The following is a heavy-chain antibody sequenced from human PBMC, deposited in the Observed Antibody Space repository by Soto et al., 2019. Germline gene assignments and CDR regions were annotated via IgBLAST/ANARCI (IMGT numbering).Heavy chain of an antibody. CDR2: INAGNGNT. D-gene: IGHD6-13*01. CDR1: GYTFTRYA. CDR3: ASSNIVAAPYGMDV. V-gene: IGHV1-3*01. J-gene: IGHJ6*02. Sequence: ASVKVSCKASGYTFTRYAMYCVRQAPGQRLEWMGWINAGNGNTKYSQKFQGRVTITRDTSASTAYMELSSLRSEDTAVYYCASSNIVAAPYGMDVWGQGTTVTVSS.